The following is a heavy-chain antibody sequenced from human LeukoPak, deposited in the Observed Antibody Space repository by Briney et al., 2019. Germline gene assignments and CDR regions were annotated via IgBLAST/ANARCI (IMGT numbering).Heavy chain of an antibody. V-gene: IGHV4-59*02. CDR1: GGSVTTYH. CDR2: THYSGGA. CDR3: ARAEGAASHI. Sequence: SETLSLTCAVSGGSVTTYHWTWIRQPPGKGLEWIGHTHYSGGADYNPSLKSRVSMSLDTSKNHFSLRLTSVTAADTGVYFCARAEGAASHIWGQGTMVSVSS. J-gene: IGHJ3*02. D-gene: IGHD3-16*01.